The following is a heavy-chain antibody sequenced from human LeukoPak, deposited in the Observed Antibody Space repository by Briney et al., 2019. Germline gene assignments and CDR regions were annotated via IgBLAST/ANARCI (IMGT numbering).Heavy chain of an antibody. CDR2: INHSGGT. V-gene: IGHV4-34*01. Sequence: PSETLSLTCAVYGVSFSGYYWSWIRQPPGKGLEWIGEINHSGGTNYNPSLKSRVTISVDTSKNQFSLKLSSVTAADTAVYYCARVGLGRWFDPWGQGTLVTVSS. CDR3: ARVGLGRWFDP. CDR1: GVSFSGYY. J-gene: IGHJ5*02.